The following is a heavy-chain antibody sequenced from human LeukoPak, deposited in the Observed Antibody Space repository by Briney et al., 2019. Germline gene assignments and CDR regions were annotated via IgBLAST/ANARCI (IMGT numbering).Heavy chain of an antibody. CDR3: ARPRWLQFGPHDS. CDR1: GFTLSTFW. Sequence: GGSLRLSCVASGFTLSTFWMTWVRQAPGKGLEWVANIEQDESERYYVDSVKGRFTISRDNAKNSLYLQMNSLRAEDTAIYYCARPRWLQFGPHDSWGQGTLVTVSS. CDR2: IEQDESER. D-gene: IGHD5-24*01. J-gene: IGHJ4*02. V-gene: IGHV3-7*01.